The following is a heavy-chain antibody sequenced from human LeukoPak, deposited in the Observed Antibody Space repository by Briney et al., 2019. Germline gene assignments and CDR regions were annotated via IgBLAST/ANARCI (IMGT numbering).Heavy chain of an antibody. CDR3: ARYGVAGPYRSGGSCYRGGFDY. CDR1: GYTFTGYY. V-gene: IGHV1-2*02. CDR2: INPNSGGT. Sequence: ASVKVSCKASGYTFTGYYMHWVRQAPGQGLEWMGWINPNSGGTNYAQKFQGRVTMTRDTSISTAYMELSRLRSDDTAVYYCARYGVAGPYRSGGSCYRGGFDYWGQGTLVTVSS. D-gene: IGHD2-15*01. J-gene: IGHJ4*02.